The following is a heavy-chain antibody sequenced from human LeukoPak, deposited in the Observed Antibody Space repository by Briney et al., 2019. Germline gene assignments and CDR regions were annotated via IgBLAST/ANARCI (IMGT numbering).Heavy chain of an antibody. CDR2: INSDGSST. J-gene: IGHJ4*02. CDR3: AKDRGYDLGPDY. CDR1: GFTFSSYW. D-gene: IGHD5-12*01. V-gene: IGHV3-74*01. Sequence: GGSLRLSCAASGFTFSSYWMHWVRQAPGKGLVWVSRINSDGSSTSYADSVKGRFTISRDNSKNTLYLQMNSLRAEDTAVYYCAKDRGYDLGPDYWGQGTLVTVSS.